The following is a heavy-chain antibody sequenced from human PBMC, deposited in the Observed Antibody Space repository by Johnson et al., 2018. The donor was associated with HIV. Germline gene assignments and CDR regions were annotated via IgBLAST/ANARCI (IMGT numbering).Heavy chain of an antibody. J-gene: IGHJ3*02. CDR3: AKSSSATYYGDAFDM. CDR2: IRYDGKDK. CDR1: GFTFNTYG. D-gene: IGHD3-10*01. Sequence: QVQLVESGGGVVQPGGSLRLSCAASGFTFNTYGMHWVRQAPGKGLEWVAFIRYDGKDKYYADFVKGRFTISRDNSKKTLSLQMNSLRPEDTAVYYCAKSSSATYYGDAFDMWGQGTMVTVSS. V-gene: IGHV3-30*02.